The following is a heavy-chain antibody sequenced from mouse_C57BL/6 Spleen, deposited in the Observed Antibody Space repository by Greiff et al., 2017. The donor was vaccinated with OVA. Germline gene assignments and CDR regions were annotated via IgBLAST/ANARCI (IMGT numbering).Heavy chain of an antibody. CDR1: GYTFTGYW. CDR3: ASYDGSAYFDY. V-gene: IGHV1-9*01. Sequence: VQRVESGAELMKPGASVKLSCKATGYTFTGYWLEWVKQRPGHGLEWIGEILPGSGSTNYNEKFKGKATFTADTSSTTAYMQLSSLTTEDSAIYYCASYDGSAYFDYWGQGTTLTVSS. CDR2: ILPGSGST. D-gene: IGHD2-12*01. J-gene: IGHJ2*01.